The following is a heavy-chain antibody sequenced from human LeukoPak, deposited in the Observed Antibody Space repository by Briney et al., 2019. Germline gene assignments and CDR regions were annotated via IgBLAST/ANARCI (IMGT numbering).Heavy chain of an antibody. J-gene: IGHJ4*02. Sequence: GGSLRLSCAASGDTFSSYGFTFSSYGKNWVRQAPGKGLEWFSGISGVGGSRYYADSVKGRFTISRDNSKNTLYLQMNSLRAEDTAVYYCARGRISDWTHDYWGQGTLVTVSS. V-gene: IGHV3-23*01. CDR3: ARGRISDWTHDY. CDR1: GDTFSSYGFTFSSYG. CDR2: ISGVGGSR. D-gene: IGHD6-19*01.